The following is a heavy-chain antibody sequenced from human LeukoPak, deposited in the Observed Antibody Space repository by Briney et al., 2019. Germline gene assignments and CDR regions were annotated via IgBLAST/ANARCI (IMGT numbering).Heavy chain of an antibody. D-gene: IGHD2-15*01. CDR3: ARVMGGYCSGGSCYHYYYYYYGMDV. CDR2: ISAYNGNT. V-gene: IGHV1-18*01. J-gene: IGHJ6*02. Sequence: GASVKVSCKASGYTFTSYGISWVRQAPGQGLEWMGWISAYNGNTNYAQKFQGRVTITADESTSTAYMELSSLRSEDTAVYYCARVMGGYCSGGSCYHYYYYYYGMDVWGQGTTVTVSS. CDR1: GYTFTSYG.